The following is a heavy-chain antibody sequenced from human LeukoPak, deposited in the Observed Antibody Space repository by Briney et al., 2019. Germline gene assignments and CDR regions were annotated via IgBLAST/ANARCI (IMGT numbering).Heavy chain of an antibody. Sequence: ASVKVSCKASGYTFTGYYMHWVRQAPGQGLEWMGWINPNSGGTNYAQKFQGRVTMIRDTSISTAYMELSRLRSDDTAVYYCARDLGITMVRGSRYYFDYWGQGTLVTVSS. CDR2: INPNSGGT. V-gene: IGHV1-2*02. J-gene: IGHJ4*02. D-gene: IGHD3-10*01. CDR3: ARDLGITMVRGSRYYFDY. CDR1: GYTFTGYY.